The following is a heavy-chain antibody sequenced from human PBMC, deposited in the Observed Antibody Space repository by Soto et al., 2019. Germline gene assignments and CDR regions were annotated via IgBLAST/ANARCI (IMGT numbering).Heavy chain of an antibody. CDR1: GFTFSSYG. D-gene: IGHD6-6*01. J-gene: IGHJ5*02. CDR2: IWYDGSNK. CDR3: ARDNFGSSFDP. V-gene: IGHV3-33*01. Sequence: GGSLRLSCAASGFTFSSYGMHWVRQAPGKGLEWVAVIWYDGSNKYYADSVKGRFTISRDNSKNTLYLQMNSLRAEDTAVYYCARDNFGSSFDPWGQGTLVTVSS.